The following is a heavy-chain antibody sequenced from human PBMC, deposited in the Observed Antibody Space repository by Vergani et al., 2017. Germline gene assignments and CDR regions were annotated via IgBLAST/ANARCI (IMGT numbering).Heavy chain of an antibody. D-gene: IGHD2-2*01. J-gene: IGHJ5*02. CDR2: ISSSGSTI. CDR3: ARDVKXYCSSTSCNNWFDP. V-gene: IGHV3-11*01. Sequence: QVQLVESGGGLVKPGGSLRLSCAASGFTFSDYYMSWIRQAPGKGLEWVSYISSSGSTIYYADSVKGRFTISRDNAKNSLYLQMNSLRAEDTAVYYCARDVKXYCSSTSCNNWFDPWGQGTLVTVSS. CDR1: GFTFSDYY.